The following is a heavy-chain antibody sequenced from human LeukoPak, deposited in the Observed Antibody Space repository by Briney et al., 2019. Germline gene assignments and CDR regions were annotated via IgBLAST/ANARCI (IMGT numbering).Heavy chain of an antibody. V-gene: IGHV3-30*18. CDR3: AKDRYSYAFEYSDS. J-gene: IGHJ4*02. D-gene: IGHD5-18*01. CDR2: ISNDGSKK. Sequence: GGSLRLSCAASGFTFSSYGMHWVRQAPGKGLDWVAVISNDGSKKYYAGSVKGRFTISRDNSKNTLSLQVSSLRTEDTAVYYCAKDRYSYAFEYSDSWGQGTLVTVSS. CDR1: GFTFSSYG.